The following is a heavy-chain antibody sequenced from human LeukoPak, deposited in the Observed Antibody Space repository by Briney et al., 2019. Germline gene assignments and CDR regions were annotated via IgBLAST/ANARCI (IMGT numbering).Heavy chain of an antibody. V-gene: IGHV1-2*02. Sequence: ASVKVSCKASGYTFTGYYMHWVRQAPGQGLEWMGWINPNSGGTNYAQKFQGRVTMTRDTSISTAYMELSRLRSDDTAVYYRARGRWTWLNQKATFDIWGQGTMVTVSS. CDR1: GYTFTGYY. CDR3: ARGRWTWLNQKATFDI. D-gene: IGHD5-12*01. J-gene: IGHJ3*02. CDR2: INPNSGGT.